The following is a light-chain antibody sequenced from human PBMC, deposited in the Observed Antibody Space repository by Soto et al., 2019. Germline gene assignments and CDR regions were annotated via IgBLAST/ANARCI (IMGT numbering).Light chain of an antibody. V-gene: IGKV1-5*03. J-gene: IGKJ4*01. CDR1: QSISSW. CDR3: QQYNSYPLT. CDR2: KAS. Sequence: DIPMTQSPSTLSASVGDRVTITCRASQSISSWLAWYQQKPGKAPKVLIYKASSLESGVPSRFSGSGSGTEFTLSISSLQPDDFATYYCQQYNSYPLTFGGGTKVEIK.